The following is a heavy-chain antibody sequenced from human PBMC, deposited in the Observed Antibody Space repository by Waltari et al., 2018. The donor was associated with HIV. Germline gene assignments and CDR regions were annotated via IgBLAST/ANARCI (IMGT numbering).Heavy chain of an antibody. J-gene: IGHJ4*02. V-gene: IGHV1-18*01. Sequence: QVQLVQSGAEVKKPGASVKVSCGASGFTFISFGIHCGRQAPGQGLDWMGWISVYNRNTNSAQKFQGRVTLTTDTSTTTAYMELRSLRSDDTAVYYCASGSALLRGVPDYYFEYWGQGTLVTVSS. D-gene: IGHD3-3*01. CDR2: ISVYNRNT. CDR1: GFTFISFG. CDR3: ASGSALLRGVPDYYFEY.